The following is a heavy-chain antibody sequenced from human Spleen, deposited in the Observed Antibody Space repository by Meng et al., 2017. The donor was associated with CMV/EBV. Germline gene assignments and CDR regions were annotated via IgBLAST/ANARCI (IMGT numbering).Heavy chain of an antibody. D-gene: IGHD3-10*01. V-gene: IGHV3-66*02. Sequence: GESLKISCAASAFTVSNNYMTWVRQAPGKGLEWVSVIYSGGSTYYADSVKGRFTISRDNSKNTLYLQMNSLRAEDTALYYCARNPDRGHDGLERSLDFWGQGTLVTVSS. CDR3: ARNPDRGHDGLERSLDF. J-gene: IGHJ4*02. CDR2: IYSGGST. CDR1: AFTVSNNY.